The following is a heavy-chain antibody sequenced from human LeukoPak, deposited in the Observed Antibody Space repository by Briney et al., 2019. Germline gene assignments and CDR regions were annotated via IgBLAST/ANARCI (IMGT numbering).Heavy chain of an antibody. CDR1: GFTVSTNY. CDR3: ARDSGTPVGYFDY. D-gene: IGHD4-23*01. CDR2: IYSGGNT. Sequence: GGSLRLPCAASGFTVSTNYMSWVRQAPGRGLEWVSGIYSGGNTYYADSLKCRFTISRDNSKNTLYLQMNSLRAEETAVYYFARDSGTPVGYFDYWGQGTMVTVSS. J-gene: IGHJ4*03. V-gene: IGHV3-66*01.